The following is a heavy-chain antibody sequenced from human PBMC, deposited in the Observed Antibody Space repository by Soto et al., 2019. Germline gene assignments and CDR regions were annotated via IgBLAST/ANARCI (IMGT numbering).Heavy chain of an antibody. D-gene: IGHD6-19*01. CDR1: SGSVTSESW. V-gene: IGHV4-4*02. CDR3: ARHGWYFQEY. CDR2: ISGSGRT. Sequence: QVQLQESGPGLVKPSGTLSLTCDVSSGSVTSESWWSWVRQAPGKGLEWIAEISGSGRTNYNPSLKSRVTLSVDKSKNQVSLDLTSVTAADTAQYYCARHGWYFQEYWGQGALVTVSS. J-gene: IGHJ4*02.